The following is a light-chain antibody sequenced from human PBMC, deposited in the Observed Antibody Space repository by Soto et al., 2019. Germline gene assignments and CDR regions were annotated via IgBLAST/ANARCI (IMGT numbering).Light chain of an antibody. J-gene: IGKJ4*01. CDR2: DAS. CDR3: HQRSNWPLT. V-gene: IGKV3-11*01. Sequence: EIVLTQSPATLSLSPGERATLSCRASQSVNNYLAWYQQKPGQAPRLLIYDASSRATDIPARFSGSGSGTDFTLTISSIEPEDFATYYCHQRSNWPLTFGGGNKVEIK. CDR1: QSVNNY.